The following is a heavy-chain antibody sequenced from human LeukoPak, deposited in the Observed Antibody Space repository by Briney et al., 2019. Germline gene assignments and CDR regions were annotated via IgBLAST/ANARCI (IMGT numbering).Heavy chain of an antibody. CDR1: GGSISSYY. Sequence: SETLSLTCTVSGGSISSYYWSWIRQPPGKGLEWIGYIYYSGSTKYNPSLKSRVTISVDTSKNQFSLKLSSVTAADTAVYYCAAYPGPLAGFDYWGQGTLVTVSS. J-gene: IGHJ4*02. CDR2: IYYSGST. D-gene: IGHD3-16*01. CDR3: AAYPGPLAGFDY. V-gene: IGHV4-59*01.